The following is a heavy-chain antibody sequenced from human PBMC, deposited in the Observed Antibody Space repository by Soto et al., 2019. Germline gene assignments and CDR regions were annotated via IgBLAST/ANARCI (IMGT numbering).Heavy chain of an antibody. Sequence: QVQLVQSGAEVKKPGSSVKVSCKASGGTFSSYAISWVRQAPGQGLEWMGGIIPIFGTANYAQKFQGRVTITEDESTSTAYMELSSLRSEDTAVYYCARDRGGSGSGWYNCYYYGMDVWGQGTTVTVSS. CDR2: IIPIFGTA. CDR3: ARDRGGSGSGWYNCYYYGMDV. CDR1: GGTFSSYA. V-gene: IGHV1-69*01. D-gene: IGHD6-19*01. J-gene: IGHJ6*02.